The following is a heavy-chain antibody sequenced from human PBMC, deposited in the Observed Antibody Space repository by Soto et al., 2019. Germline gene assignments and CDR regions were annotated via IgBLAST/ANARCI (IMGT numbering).Heavy chain of an antibody. CDR3: AREIVTAGGNNYFDP. CDR1: GGTVASSHW. Sequence: SETLSLTCGVAGGTVASSHWWSWVRQSPGRGLEWIGNVYHTGDTNFNPSLQSRVTFSVDKSNNQFSLRLTSVTAADTAVYFCAREIVTAGGNNYFDPWGPGTLVTVSS. J-gene: IGHJ5*02. D-gene: IGHD2-21*02. V-gene: IGHV4-4*02. CDR2: VYHTGDT.